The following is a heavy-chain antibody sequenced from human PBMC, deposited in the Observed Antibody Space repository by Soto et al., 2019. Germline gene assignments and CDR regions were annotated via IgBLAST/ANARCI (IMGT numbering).Heavy chain of an antibody. J-gene: IGHJ5*01. D-gene: IGHD2-2*02. CDR2: MNPTSGNT. Sequence: QVQLVQSGAEVKTPGASVKVSCKASGYTFTKYDMNWVRQAPGQGLEWMGWMNPTSGNTGYAQKFQGRLTMTWDTAIGIAHMELSILRNEDTAVYYCARSDGHTFNWLDSWGQGALVTVSA. V-gene: IGHV1-8*01. CDR1: GYTFTKYD. CDR3: ARSDGHTFNWLDS.